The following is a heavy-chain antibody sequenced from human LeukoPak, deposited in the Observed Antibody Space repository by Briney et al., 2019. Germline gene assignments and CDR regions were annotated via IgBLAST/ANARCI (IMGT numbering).Heavy chain of an antibody. CDR1: GGSISSYY. CDR3: AREGGGYCSGGSCYSGDAFDI. J-gene: IGHJ3*02. Sequence: SETLSLTCTVSGGSISSYYWSWIRQPPGKGLEWIGYIYYSGSTNYNPSLKSRVTISVDTPKNQFSLKLSSVTAADTAVYYCAREGGGYCSGGSCYSGDAFDIWGQGTMVTVSS. V-gene: IGHV4-59*01. CDR2: IYYSGST. D-gene: IGHD2-15*01.